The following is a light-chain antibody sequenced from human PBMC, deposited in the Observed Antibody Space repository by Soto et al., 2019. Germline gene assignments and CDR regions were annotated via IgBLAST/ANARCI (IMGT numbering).Light chain of an antibody. CDR1: QGISNY. CDR3: QKDNSAPRT. Sequence: DIQMTQSPSSLSASVGDRVTITCRASQGISNYLAWYQQKPGKVPKLLIYAASTWQSGVPSRFSGSGSGTDFTLTISSLHPEDVATYYCQKDNSAPRTFGQGTKVEIK. CDR2: AAS. J-gene: IGKJ1*01. V-gene: IGKV1-27*01.